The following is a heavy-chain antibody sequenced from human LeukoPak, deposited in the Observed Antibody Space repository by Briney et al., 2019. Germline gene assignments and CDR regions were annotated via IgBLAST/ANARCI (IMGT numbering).Heavy chain of an antibody. CDR1: GFTFSSYA. CDR2: ISGSGGST. J-gene: IGHJ4*02. CDR3: AKAVGITIFGLNY. Sequence: PGGSLRLSCAASGFTFSSYAMSWVRQAPGKGLEWVSAISGSGGSTYYADSVKGRFTISRDDSKNTLYLQMNSLRAEDTAVYYCAKAVGITIFGLNYWGQGTLVTVSS. V-gene: IGHV3-23*01. D-gene: IGHD3-3*01.